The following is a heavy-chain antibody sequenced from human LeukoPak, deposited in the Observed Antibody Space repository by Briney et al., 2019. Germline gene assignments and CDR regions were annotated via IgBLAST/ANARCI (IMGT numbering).Heavy chain of an antibody. V-gene: IGHV3-21*01. CDR1: GFTFSSYN. D-gene: IGHD1-7*01. CDR2: ISSSSSYI. CDR3: ARDPGNYGHYYYYIDV. J-gene: IGHJ6*03. Sequence: GGSLKLSCAASGFTFSSYNMNWVRQAPGKGLEWVSSISSSSSYIYYADSVKGRFTISRDNAKNSLHLQMNSLRAEDTAVYYCARDPGNYGHYYYYIDVWGKGTTVTVSS.